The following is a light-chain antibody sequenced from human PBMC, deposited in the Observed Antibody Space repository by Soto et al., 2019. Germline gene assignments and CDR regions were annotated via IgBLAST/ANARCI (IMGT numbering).Light chain of an antibody. V-gene: IGKV3-15*01. CDR2: GAS. CDR3: QQYAVWPPQT. J-gene: IGKJ1*01. CDR1: QGIGST. Sequence: EIVMTQSPATLSVSPGERATLPCRASQGIGSTLAWYQQKPGQTPRLLIYGASTRATGVPARFSGSGSGTEFTLTISSLQPEDFAVYYCQQYAVWPPQTFGQGTKVDI.